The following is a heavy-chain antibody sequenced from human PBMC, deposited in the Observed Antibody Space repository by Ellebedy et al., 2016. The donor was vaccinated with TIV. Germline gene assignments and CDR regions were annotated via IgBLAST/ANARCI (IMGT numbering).Heavy chain of an antibody. D-gene: IGHD6-19*01. CDR2: IKQDGSEK. CDR3: ARDRSRQWLVRFAFDI. J-gene: IGHJ3*02. V-gene: IGHV3-7*01. Sequence: GESLKISCAASECTFSSYWMSWVRQAPGKGLEWVANIKQDGSEKYYVDSVKGRFTISRDNAKNSLYLQMNSLRAEDTAVYYCARDRSRQWLVRFAFDIWGQGKMVTVSS. CDR1: ECTFSSYW.